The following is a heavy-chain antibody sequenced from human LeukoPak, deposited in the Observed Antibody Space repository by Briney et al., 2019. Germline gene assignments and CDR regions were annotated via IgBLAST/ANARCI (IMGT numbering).Heavy chain of an antibody. D-gene: IGHD3-3*02. J-gene: IGHJ4*02. CDR1: GFSFSDYS. CDR3: ARDGWHYGSGSGFFDC. Sequence: GGPLRLSCSSSGFSFSDYSVNWLRQAPGKGLEWVSYIRSNTDTIYYAESVKRRLTVSRDNAKNSLYLQMNSLRADDTAVDYCARDGWHYGSGSGFFDCWGQGTLVTVSS. V-gene: IGHV3-48*01. CDR2: IRSNTDTI.